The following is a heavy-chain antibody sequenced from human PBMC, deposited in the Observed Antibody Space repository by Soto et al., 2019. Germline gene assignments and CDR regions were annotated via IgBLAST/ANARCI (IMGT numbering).Heavy chain of an antibody. J-gene: IGHJ5*02. CDR1: GGSFSGHY. Sequence: SETLSVTCAVYGGSFSGHYGRWIRQPPGKGLEWIEEINHRGSTNYNPSLKSRVTISVDTSKNQFSLKLSSVTAADTALYYCARRGQFTIFGGGFEPWGQGTLVTVSS. CDR2: INHRGST. CDR3: ARRGQFTIFGGGFEP. D-gene: IGHD3-3*01. V-gene: IGHV4-34*01.